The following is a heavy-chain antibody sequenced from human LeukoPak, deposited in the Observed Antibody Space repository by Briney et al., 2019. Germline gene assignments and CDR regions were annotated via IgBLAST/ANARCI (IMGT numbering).Heavy chain of an antibody. J-gene: IGHJ5*02. CDR2: INHSGST. CDR1: GGSFSGYY. V-gene: IGHV4-34*01. Sequence: PSETLSLTCAVYGGSFSGYYWSWIRQPPGKGLEWIGEINHSGSTNYNPSLKSRGTISVDTSKNQFSLKLSSVTAADTAVYYCAREYRRWFGESRNWFDPWGQGTLVTVSS. CDR3: AREYRRWFGESRNWFDP. D-gene: IGHD3-10*01.